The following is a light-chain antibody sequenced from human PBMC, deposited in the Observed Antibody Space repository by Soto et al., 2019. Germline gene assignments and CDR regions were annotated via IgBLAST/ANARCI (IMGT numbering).Light chain of an antibody. J-gene: IGKJ1*01. CDR1: QSLLHSNGFTY. V-gene: IGKV2-28*01. Sequence: DIVMTQSPLSLPVTPGEPASISCRSSQSLLHSNGFTYLDWYLQKPGQSPQLLIYLGSTRASGVPDRFSGSGSGTDFTLKISRVEAEDVGVYYCMQALQTGWTFGQGTKVEIK. CDR3: MQALQTGWT. CDR2: LGS.